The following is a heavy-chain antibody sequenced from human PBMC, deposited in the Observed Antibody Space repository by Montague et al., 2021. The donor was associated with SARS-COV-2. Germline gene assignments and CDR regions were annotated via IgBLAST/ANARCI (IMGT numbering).Heavy chain of an antibody. V-gene: IGHV2-70*01. CDR3: ARRYGTTVVTSAFDY. CDR2: IDWDDDK. CDR1: GFSLSTSGMC. J-gene: IGHJ4*02. D-gene: IGHD4-23*01. Sequence: PALVKPTQTLTLTCTFSGFSLSTSGMCVSWIRQPPGKALEWLTLIDWDDDKYYSTPLKTRLTISKDTSKNQVVLTMTNMDPVDTATYYCARRYGTTVVTSAFDYWGQGTLVTVSS.